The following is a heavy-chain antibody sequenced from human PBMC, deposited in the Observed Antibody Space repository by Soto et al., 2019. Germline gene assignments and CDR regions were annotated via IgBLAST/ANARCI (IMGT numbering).Heavy chain of an antibody. V-gene: IGHV3-66*01. CDR2: IFSDGTT. Sequence: EVQLVESGGGLVQPGGSLRLSCAASGFTVSSSFLTWVRQAPGKGLEWVSLIFSDGTTFYADSVEGRFTIPRDNSKTTLYLQMTRLTAEDTALYYCARGPRYDIVTGPRFAPWSQGTVVTVPS. D-gene: IGHD3-9*01. CDR3: ARGPRYDIVTGPRFAP. CDR1: GFTVSSSF. J-gene: IGHJ5*02.